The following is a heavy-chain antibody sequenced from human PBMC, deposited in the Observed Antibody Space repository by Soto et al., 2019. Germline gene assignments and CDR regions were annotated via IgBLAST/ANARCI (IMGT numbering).Heavy chain of an antibody. J-gene: IGHJ4*02. CDR3: ARVTGSSGLDY. CDR2: ISSSSSTI. CDR1: GFTFSSYS. Sequence: GGSLRLSCAASGFTFSSYSMNWVRQAPGKGLEWVSYISSSSSTIYYADSVKGRFTISRDNAKNSMYLQMNSLRAEDTAVYYCARVTGSSGLDYWGQGTLVTVS. V-gene: IGHV3-48*01. D-gene: IGHD6-6*01.